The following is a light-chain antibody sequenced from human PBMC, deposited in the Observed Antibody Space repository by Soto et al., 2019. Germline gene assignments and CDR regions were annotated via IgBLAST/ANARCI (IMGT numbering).Light chain of an antibody. CDR2: EVS. V-gene: IGLV2-14*01. CDR1: SSDVGGYNY. CDR3: SSYKYDTVIPFV. Sequence: QSVLTQPASVSGSPGQSITISCTGTSSDVGGYNYVSWYQQHPGKAPKLMIYEVSNRPSGVSHRFAGSKSGNTASLTISGLQTEDEADYYCSSYKYDTVIPFVFGSGTKLTVL. J-gene: IGLJ1*01.